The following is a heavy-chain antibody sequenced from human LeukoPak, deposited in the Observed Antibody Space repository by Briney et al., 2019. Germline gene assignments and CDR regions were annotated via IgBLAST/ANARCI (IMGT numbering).Heavy chain of an antibody. Sequence: GASVKVSRKASGYTFTDYFIHWVRQAPGQGLEWMGWINPNIGDASYAQKFQDGVTMTRDRSINTAYMELSRLTSDDTAVYYCARMALDGGDSIGFDSWGQGTLVTVSS. CDR1: GYTFTDYF. CDR3: ARMALDGGDSIGFDS. J-gene: IGHJ5*01. V-gene: IGHV1-2*02. D-gene: IGHD2-21*02. CDR2: INPNIGDA.